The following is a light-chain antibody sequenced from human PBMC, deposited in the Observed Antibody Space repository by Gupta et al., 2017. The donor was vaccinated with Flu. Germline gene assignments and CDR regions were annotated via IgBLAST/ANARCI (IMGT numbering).Light chain of an antibody. CDR1: QSVRSS. CDR3: YQYNNRPPHT. J-gene: IGKJ2*01. CDR2: DAS. Sequence: DILMTQSPAPLSASPGERAALSCRASQSVRSSLAWYQQKPGQPPRVLIYDASTRATGTRARFSGSGAGTEFTPTISSLQSEDFADYYCYQYNNRPPHTFGHGTRVEIK. V-gene: IGKV3-15*01.